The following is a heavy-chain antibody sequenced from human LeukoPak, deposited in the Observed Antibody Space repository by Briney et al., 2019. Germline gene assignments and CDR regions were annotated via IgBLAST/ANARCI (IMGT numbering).Heavy chain of an antibody. CDR3: ARVRAKYDSSGYYYLRFFDY. CDR2: IYYSGST. Sequence: SETLSLTCTVSGGSISSYYWSWIRQPPGKGLEWIGYIYYSGSTNYNPSLKSRVTISVDTSKNQFSLKLSSVTAADTAVCYCARVRAKYDSSGYYYLRFFDYWGQGTLVTVSS. D-gene: IGHD3-22*01. CDR1: GGSISSYY. J-gene: IGHJ4*02. V-gene: IGHV4-59*01.